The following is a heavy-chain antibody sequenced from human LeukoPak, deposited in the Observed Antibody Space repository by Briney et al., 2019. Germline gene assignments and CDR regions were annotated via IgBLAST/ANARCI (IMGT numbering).Heavy chain of an antibody. J-gene: IGHJ6*03. Sequence: GSLRLSCTASGFKFDDYGMTWVRQAPGKGLEWIGEINHSGSTNYNPSLKSRVTISVDTSKNQFSLKLSSVTAADTAVYYCARIPTALQKNYYYYYMDVWGKGTTVTVSS. V-gene: IGHV4-34*01. CDR1: GFKFDDYG. CDR3: ARIPTALQKNYYYYYMDV. D-gene: IGHD5-24*01. CDR2: INHSGST.